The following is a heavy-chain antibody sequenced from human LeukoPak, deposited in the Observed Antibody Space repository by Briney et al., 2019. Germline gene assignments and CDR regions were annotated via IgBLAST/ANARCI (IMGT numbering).Heavy chain of an antibody. CDR3: AILPQTKIHIPIFGTG. CDR1: GGTFSSYA. J-gene: IGHJ4*02. V-gene: IGHV1-18*01. D-gene: IGHD3-3*01. CDR2: ISTYNGNT. Sequence: AASVKVSCKASGGTFSSYAISWVRQAPGPGLEWMGWISTYNGNTNYAQKFQGRVTMTTDTPTSTAYMDLRSLRSDDTAVYYCAILPQTKIHIPIFGTGWGQGTLVTVSS.